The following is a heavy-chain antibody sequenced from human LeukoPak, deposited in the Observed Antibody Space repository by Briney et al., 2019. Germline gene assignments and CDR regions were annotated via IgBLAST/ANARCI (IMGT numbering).Heavy chain of an antibody. D-gene: IGHD7-27*01. CDR3: ARAGISHGDDY. Sequence: SETLSLTCAVYGGSFSGYYWSWIRQPPGKGLEWIGEINHSGSTNYNPSLKSRVTISVDTSKNQFSLKLSSVTAADTAVYYCARAGISHGDDYWGQGTLVTVSS. CDR2: INHSGST. CDR1: GGSFSGYY. J-gene: IGHJ4*02. V-gene: IGHV4-34*01.